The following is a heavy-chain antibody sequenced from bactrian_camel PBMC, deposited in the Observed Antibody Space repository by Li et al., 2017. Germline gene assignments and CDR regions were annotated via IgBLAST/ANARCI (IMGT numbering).Heavy chain of an antibody. Sequence: HVQLVESGGGSVQPGGSLRLSCTASGFTLERDDVGWFRQAPGKEREGVARIATGSGNTYYADSVKSRFTISLDEDKDTLYLQMNSLKPEDTAMYYCAARGPYCYTKLSVADFTYWAREPRSPSP. CDR1: GFTLERDD. CDR2: IATGSGNT. D-gene: IGHD2*01. J-gene: IGHJ4*01. V-gene: IGHV3S61*01.